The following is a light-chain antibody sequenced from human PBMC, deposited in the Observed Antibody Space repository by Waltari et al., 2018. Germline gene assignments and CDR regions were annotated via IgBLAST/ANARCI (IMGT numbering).Light chain of an antibody. J-gene: IGKJ2*01. CDR2: KAS. CDR1: QSISSW. Sequence: DIQMTQSPSTLSASVGARVNITCRASQSISSWVAWYQQKPGKAPKLLIYKASSLESGVPSRFSGSGSGTEFTLTISSLQPDDFATYYCQQYNSYSHMYTFGQGTKLEIK. CDR3: QQYNSYSHMYT. V-gene: IGKV1-5*03.